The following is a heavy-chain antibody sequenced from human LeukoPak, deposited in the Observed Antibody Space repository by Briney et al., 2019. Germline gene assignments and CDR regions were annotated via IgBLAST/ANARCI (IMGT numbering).Heavy chain of an antibody. CDR2: ISYDGSNK. Sequence: GGSLRLSCAASGFTFSSYAMHWVRQAPGKGLEWVAVISYDGSNKYYADSVKGRFTISRDNSKNTLYLQMNSLRAEDTAVYYCARDSGSSHALDIWGQGTMVTVS. J-gene: IGHJ3*02. CDR1: GFTFSSYA. D-gene: IGHD1-26*01. V-gene: IGHV3-30-3*01. CDR3: ARDSGSSHALDI.